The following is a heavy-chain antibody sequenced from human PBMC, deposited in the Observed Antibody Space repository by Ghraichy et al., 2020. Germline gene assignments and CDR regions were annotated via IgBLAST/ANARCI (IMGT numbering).Heavy chain of an antibody. D-gene: IGHD3-16*01. CDR3: VRRGVGDSFDY. Sequence: GESLNISCKGSGYYFDAYWIGWVRQMPGKGLDWMGIIYPGDSHTTYSPSFQGQVTISADKSIRTAYLHWGSLKPSDTATYDCVRRGVGDSFDYWGQGTLVTVSS. CDR1: GYYFDAYW. J-gene: IGHJ4*02. V-gene: IGHV5-51*01. CDR2: IYPGDSHT.